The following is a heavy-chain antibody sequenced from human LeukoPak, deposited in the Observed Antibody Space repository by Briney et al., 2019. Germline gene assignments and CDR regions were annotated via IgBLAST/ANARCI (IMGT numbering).Heavy chain of an antibody. Sequence: GGSLRLSCAASGFTFSSYSMNWVRQAPGKGREWVSSISSSSSYIYYADSVKGRFTISRDNAKNSLYLQMNSLRAEDTAVYFCASVARPGAFDIWGQGTMVTVSS. V-gene: IGHV3-21*01. CDR1: GFTFSSYS. D-gene: IGHD6-6*01. CDR3: ASVARPGAFDI. J-gene: IGHJ3*02. CDR2: ISSSSSYI.